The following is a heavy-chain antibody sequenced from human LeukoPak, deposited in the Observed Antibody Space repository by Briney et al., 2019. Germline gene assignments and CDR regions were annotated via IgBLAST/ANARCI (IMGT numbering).Heavy chain of an antibody. D-gene: IGHD3-10*01. CDR3: ARDSVVSGIDAEYFQH. J-gene: IGHJ1*01. CDR2: ISGSGGST. CDR1: GFTFSSYA. V-gene: IGHV3-23*01. Sequence: EGSLRLSCAASGFTFSSYAMSWVRQAPGKGLEWVSAISGSGGSTYYADSVKGRFTISRDNSKNTLYLQMNSLRAEDTAVYYCARDSVVSGIDAEYFQHWGQGTLVTVSS.